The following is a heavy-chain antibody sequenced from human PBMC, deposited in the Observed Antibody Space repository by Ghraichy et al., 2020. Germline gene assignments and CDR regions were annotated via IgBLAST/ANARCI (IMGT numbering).Heavy chain of an antibody. Sequence: GGSLRLSCSASGFTFSSYAMHWVRQAPGKGLEYVSAISSNGGSTYYADSVKGRFTISRDNSKNTLYLQMSSLRAEDTAVYYCVKGRLLLFTVVDYWGQGTLVTVSS. V-gene: IGHV3-64D*06. J-gene: IGHJ4*02. CDR3: VKGRLLLFTVVDY. CDR2: ISSNGGST. D-gene: IGHD3-22*01. CDR1: GFTFSSYA.